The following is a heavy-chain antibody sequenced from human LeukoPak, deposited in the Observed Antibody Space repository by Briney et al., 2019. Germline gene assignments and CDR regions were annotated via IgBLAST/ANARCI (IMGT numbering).Heavy chain of an antibody. V-gene: IGHV4-30-4*01. CDR1: GGSISSGDYY. Sequence: SETLSLTCTVSGGSISSGDYYWSWIRQPPGKGLEWIGYIYYSGSTYYNPSLKSRVTISVDTSKNQFSLKLSSVTAADTAVYYCARDSTDDFWSGYYTDYYYYYYMDVWGKGTTVTVSS. J-gene: IGHJ6*03. CDR2: IYYSGST. CDR3: ARDSTDDFWSGYYTDYYYYYYMDV. D-gene: IGHD3-3*01.